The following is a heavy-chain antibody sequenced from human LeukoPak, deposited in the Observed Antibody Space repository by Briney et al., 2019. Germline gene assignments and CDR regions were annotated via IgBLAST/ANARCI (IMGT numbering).Heavy chain of an antibody. V-gene: IGHV4-34*01. D-gene: IGHD4-17*01. CDR1: GGSFGGYY. CDR2: INHSGST. CDR3: ARGTAYDYGDSTYYFDY. J-gene: IGHJ4*02. Sequence: SETLSLTCAVYGGSFGGYYWSWIRQPPGKGLEWIGEINHSGSTNYNPSHKSRVTISVDTSKNQFSLKLSSVTAADTAVYYCARGTAYDYGDSTYYFDYWGQGTLVTVSS.